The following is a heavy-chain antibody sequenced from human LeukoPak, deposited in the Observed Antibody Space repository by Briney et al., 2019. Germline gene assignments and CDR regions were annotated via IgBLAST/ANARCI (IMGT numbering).Heavy chain of an antibody. V-gene: IGHV3-23*01. CDR3: AKDLEQSYSGWSASYDA. J-gene: IGHJ5*02. D-gene: IGHD6-19*01. CDR2: ISSGAGTT. CDR1: GFTFSTYA. Sequence: GGSLRLSCAASGFTFSTYAMSWVGQVPGKRLEWGSAISSGAGTTGYADSVKGRFTISRVNSKSTISLQMNSLRVEDTAVYYCAKDLEQSYSGWSASYDAWGQGTLVTVSS.